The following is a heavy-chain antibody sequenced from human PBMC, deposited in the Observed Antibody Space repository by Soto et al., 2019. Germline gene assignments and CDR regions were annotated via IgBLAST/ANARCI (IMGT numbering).Heavy chain of an antibody. CDR1: GFTFSSYA. V-gene: IGHV3-23*01. D-gene: IGHD2-15*01. J-gene: IGHJ3*02. CDR3: AKGNVVVVAAGDAFDI. Sequence: GESLKISCAASGFTFSSYAMSWVRQAPGKGLEWVSAISGSGGSTYYADSVKGRFTISRDNSKNTLYLQMNSLRAEDTAVYYCAKGNVVVVAAGDAFDIWGQGTMATVSS. CDR2: ISGSGGST.